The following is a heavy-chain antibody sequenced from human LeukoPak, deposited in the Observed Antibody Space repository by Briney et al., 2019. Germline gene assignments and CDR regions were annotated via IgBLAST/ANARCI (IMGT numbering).Heavy chain of an antibody. J-gene: IGHJ4*02. CDR3: ARRGTKNSYGPNGLGY. CDR1: GYTFTTYD. CDR2: MNPNSGNT. Sequence: ASVKVSCKASGYTFTTYDISWVRQATGQGLEWMGWMNPNSGNTAYPQKFQGRVTMTRDTSISTAYMELSSLRSEDTAVYYCARRGTKNSYGPNGLGYWGQGTLVTVPS. V-gene: IGHV1-8*01. D-gene: IGHD5-18*01.